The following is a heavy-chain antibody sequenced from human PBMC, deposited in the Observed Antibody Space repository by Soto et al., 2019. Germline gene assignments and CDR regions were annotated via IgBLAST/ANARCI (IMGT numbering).Heavy chain of an antibody. V-gene: IGHV3-23*01. D-gene: IGHD3-10*01. Sequence: GGSLRLSCAASGFTFSSYAMSWVRQAPGKGLEWVSAISGSGGSTYYADSVKGRFTISRDNSKNTLYLQMNSLRAEDTAVYYCAKDPSPITMVRGAPPDYFDYWGQGTLVTVSS. CDR2: ISGSGGST. J-gene: IGHJ4*02. CDR1: GFTFSSYA. CDR3: AKDPSPITMVRGAPPDYFDY.